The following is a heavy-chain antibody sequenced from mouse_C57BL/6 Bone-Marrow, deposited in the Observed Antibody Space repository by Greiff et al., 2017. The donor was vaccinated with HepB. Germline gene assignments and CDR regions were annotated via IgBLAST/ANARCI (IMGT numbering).Heavy chain of an antibody. CDR1: GYTFTSYW. Sequence: QVQLQQPGAELVKPGASVKVSCKASGYTFTSYWMHWVKQRPGQGLEWIGRIHPSDSDTNYNQKFKGKATLTVDKSSSTAYMQLSSLTSEDSAVYYGAIWLLYYGSSYGYFDVCGTGTTVTVSS. D-gene: IGHD1-1*01. V-gene: IGHV1-74*01. CDR2: IHPSDSDT. CDR3: AIWLLYYGSSYGYFDV. J-gene: IGHJ1*03.